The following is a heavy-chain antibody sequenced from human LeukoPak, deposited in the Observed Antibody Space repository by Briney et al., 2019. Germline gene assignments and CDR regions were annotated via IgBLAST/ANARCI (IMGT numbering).Heavy chain of an antibody. CDR3: ARARGGYDYYFDF. D-gene: IGHD5-12*01. V-gene: IGHV3-21*01. Sequence: PGGSLRLSCAASGFSFSTYSMNWVRQAPGKGLEWVSSISSASAYTYYADSLKGRFTISRDSAKNSLYLEMNSLRAEDTAIYYCARARGGYDYYFDFWGQGTLVTVSS. J-gene: IGHJ4*02. CDR1: GFSFSTYS. CDR2: ISSASAYT.